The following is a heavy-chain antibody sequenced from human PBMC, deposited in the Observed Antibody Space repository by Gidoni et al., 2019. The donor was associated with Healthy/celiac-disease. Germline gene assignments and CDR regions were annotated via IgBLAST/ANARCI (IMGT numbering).Heavy chain of an antibody. CDR3: AGSTVNANIRWFDP. CDR1: GGSISSYY. CDR2: IYTSGST. V-gene: IGHV4-4*07. D-gene: IGHD4-17*01. Sequence: QVQLQESGPGLVKPSETLSLTCTVSGGSISSYYWSWIRQPAGKGLVWIGRIYTSGSTNYNPPLKSRVTMSVDTSKNQFSLKLSSVTAADTAVYYCAGSTVNANIRWFDPWGQGTLVTVSS. J-gene: IGHJ5*02.